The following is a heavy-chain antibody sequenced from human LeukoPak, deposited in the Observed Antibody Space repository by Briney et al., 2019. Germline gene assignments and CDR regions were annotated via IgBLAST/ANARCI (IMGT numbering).Heavy chain of an antibody. J-gene: IGHJ4*02. CDR2: IYYSGST. D-gene: IGHD3-3*01. CDR3: ARACYDFWSGYNSGGYFDY. Sequence: PSQTLSLTCTVSGGSISSGDYYWSWIRQPPGKGLEWIGYIYYSGSTYYNPSLKSRVTISVDTSKNQFSLKLSSVTAADTAVYYCARACYDFWSGYNSGGYFDYWGQGTLVTVPS. CDR1: GGSISSGDYY. V-gene: IGHV4-30-4*08.